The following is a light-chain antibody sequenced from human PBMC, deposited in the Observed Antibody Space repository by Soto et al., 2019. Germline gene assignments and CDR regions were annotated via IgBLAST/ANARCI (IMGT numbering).Light chain of an antibody. CDR3: QQYGSSSWT. J-gene: IGKJ1*01. CDR2: DAS. CDR1: QSVSNNY. Sequence: DIVLTQSPATLSLSPGERATLSCGASQSVSNNYLAWYQQKPGLAPRLLIYDASYRANGIPDRFSGSGSGTDFTLTISRLEPEDFVVYYCQQYGSSSWTFGQGTKVDIK. V-gene: IGKV3D-20*01.